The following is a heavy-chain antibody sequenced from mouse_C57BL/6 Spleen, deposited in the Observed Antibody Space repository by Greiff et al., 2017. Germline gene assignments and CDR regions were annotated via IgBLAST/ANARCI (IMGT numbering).Heavy chain of an antibody. CDR2: IYPGDGDT. J-gene: IGHJ2*01. CDR3: AREGWSLYYFDD. CDR1: GYAFSSSW. V-gene: IGHV1-82*01. Sequence: QVQLQQSGPELVKPGASVEISCKASGYAFSSSWMNWVKQRPGKGLEWIGRIYPGDGDTNYNGKFKGKATLTADKSSSTAYMQLSSLTSEDSAVYFCAREGWSLYYFDDWGQGTTLTVSS. D-gene: IGHD2-3*01.